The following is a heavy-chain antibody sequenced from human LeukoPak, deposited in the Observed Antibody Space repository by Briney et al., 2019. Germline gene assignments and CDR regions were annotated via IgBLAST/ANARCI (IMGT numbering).Heavy chain of an antibody. CDR3: ARARWLKVLWFGELRGEHDAFDI. D-gene: IGHD3-10*01. V-gene: IGHV4-30-4*01. J-gene: IGHJ3*02. CDR1: GGSISSGDYY. Sequence: PSETLSLTCTVSGGSISSGDYYWSWIRQPPGKGLEWIGYIYYSGSTYYNPSLKSRVTISVDTSKNQFSLKLSSVTAADTAVYYCARARWLKVLWFGELRGEHDAFDIWGQGTMVTVSS. CDR2: IYYSGST.